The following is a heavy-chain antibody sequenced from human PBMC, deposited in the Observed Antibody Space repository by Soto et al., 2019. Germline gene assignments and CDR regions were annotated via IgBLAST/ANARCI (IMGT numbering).Heavy chain of an antibody. CDR3: AKERSSGWSFDY. J-gene: IGHJ4*02. D-gene: IGHD6-19*01. CDR2: IKPDGSEK. V-gene: IGHV3-7*01. Sequence: GGSLRLSCTASGFTFSTYWMSWVRQAPGKGLEWVANIKPDGSEKWYVDSVKGRFTISRDNAKNSLYLQMNSLRAEDTAVYYCAKERSSGWSFDYWGQGTLVTVSS. CDR1: GFTFSTYW.